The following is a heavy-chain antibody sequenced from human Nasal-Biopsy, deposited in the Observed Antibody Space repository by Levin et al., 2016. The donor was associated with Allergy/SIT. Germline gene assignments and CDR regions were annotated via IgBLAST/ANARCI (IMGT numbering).Heavy chain of an antibody. Sequence: GSLRLSCLVSGFTFRNFAMSWVRQAPGKGLEWVSAINGGGGITFYADSVKGRFTISRDNSLSTLFLQLTNVRAEDTAVYYCANIGQDYYEPSGDQYMIDYWGQGTLVTVSS. D-gene: IGHD3-22*01. CDR3: ANIGQDYYEPSGDQYMIDY. CDR2: INGGGGIT. J-gene: IGHJ4*02. CDR1: GFTFRNFA. V-gene: IGHV3-23*01.